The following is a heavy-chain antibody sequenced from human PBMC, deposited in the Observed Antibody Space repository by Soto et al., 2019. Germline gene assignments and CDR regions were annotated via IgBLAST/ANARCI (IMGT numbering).Heavy chain of an antibody. D-gene: IGHD6-13*01. CDR1: GFNFSSYA. J-gene: IGHJ4*02. CDR2: ISYDGGKK. CDR3: AREGQPAAGTTPHN. V-gene: IGHV3-30*04. Sequence: GGSLRLSCAASGFNFSSYAMHWVRQAPGKGLEWVAVISYDGGKKYYADSVKGRFTISRDSSKNTFYVEMNSLSAEDAAIYYCAREGQPAAGTTPHNWGRGTLVTVSS.